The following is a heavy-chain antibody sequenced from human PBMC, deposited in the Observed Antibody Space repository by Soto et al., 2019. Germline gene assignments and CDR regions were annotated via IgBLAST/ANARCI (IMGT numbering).Heavy chain of an antibody. V-gene: IGHV2-5*02. CDR2: IYWDDDK. CDR3: VHSYKSSAYYLFDY. J-gene: IGHJ4*02. D-gene: IGHD3-22*01. Sequence: QITLKESGPPLVKPTQTLTLTCTFSGFSLSTSGVAVGWIRQPPGKALEWLALIYWDDDKRYSPSLKSRLTITKDTSKNQVVLTMTNMDPVDTATYYCVHSYKSSAYYLFDYWGQGTLVTVSS. CDR1: GFSLSTSGVA.